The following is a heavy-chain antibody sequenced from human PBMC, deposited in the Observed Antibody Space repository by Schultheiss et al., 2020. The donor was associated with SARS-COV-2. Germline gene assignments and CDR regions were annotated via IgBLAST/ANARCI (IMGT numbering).Heavy chain of an antibody. D-gene: IGHD3-3*01. CDR3: ARGQVLWDFWSGYPPDV. Sequence: SETLSLTCAVYGESLSNYDWSWIRQSPGKGLEWIGEINHSGSTNYNPSLKSRVTISVDTSKNQFSLKLSSVTAADTAVYYCARGQVLWDFWSGYPPDVWGQGTTVTVSS. CDR1: GESLSNYD. J-gene: IGHJ6*02. V-gene: IGHV4-34*01. CDR2: INHSGST.